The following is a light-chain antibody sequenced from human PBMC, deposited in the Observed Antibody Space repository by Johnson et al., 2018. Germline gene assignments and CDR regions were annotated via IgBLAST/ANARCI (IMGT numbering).Light chain of an antibody. Sequence: QSVLTQPPSVSAAPGQKVTISCSGSSSNIGNNYVSWYQQLPGTAPKLLIYENNKRPSGIPDRFSGSKSGTSATLGITRLQPGDQAAYYFGTRDSSLSAGNGFGTGTKVTGL. CDR3: GTRDSSLSAGNG. CDR1: SSNIGNNY. V-gene: IGLV1-51*02. J-gene: IGLJ1*01. CDR2: ENN.